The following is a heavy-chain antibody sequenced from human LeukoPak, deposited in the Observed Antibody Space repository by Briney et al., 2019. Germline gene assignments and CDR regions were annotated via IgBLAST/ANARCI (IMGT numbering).Heavy chain of an antibody. Sequence: SETLSLTCAVYGGSFSGYYWSWIRQPPGKGLEWIGEINHSGSTNYNPSLKSRVTISVDTSKNQFSLKLSSVTAADTAVYYCARARYCXSTSCYTGEDIVVVVAATHYYYGMDVWGQGTTVTVSS. V-gene: IGHV4-34*01. CDR2: INHSGST. CDR3: ARARYCXSTSCYTGEDIVVVVAATHYYYGMDV. CDR1: GGSFSGYY. J-gene: IGHJ6*02. D-gene: IGHD2-15*01.